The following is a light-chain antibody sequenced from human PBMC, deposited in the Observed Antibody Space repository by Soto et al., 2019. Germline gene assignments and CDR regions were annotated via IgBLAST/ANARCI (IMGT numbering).Light chain of an antibody. Sequence: FMLTQPHSVSESPGKTVTISCTRSSGSIASNFVHWYQQRPGSAPTTLIYEDDRRPSGVPDRFSGSIDSSSNSASLTISGLKTEDEADYYCQSFDSSNHVIFGGGTKLTVL. J-gene: IGLJ2*01. CDR2: EDD. CDR1: SGSIASNF. CDR3: QSFDSSNHVI. V-gene: IGLV6-57*04.